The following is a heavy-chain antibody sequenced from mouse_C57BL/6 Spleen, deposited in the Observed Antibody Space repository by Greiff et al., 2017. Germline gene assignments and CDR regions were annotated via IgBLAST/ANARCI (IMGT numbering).Heavy chain of an antibody. CDR2: IHPSDSDT. J-gene: IGHJ4*01. D-gene: IGHD3-2*02. CDR3: AITESSGYVGYAMDY. Sequence: QVQLQQPGAELVKPGASVKVSCKASGYTFTSYWMHWVKQRPGQGLEWIGRIHPSDSDTNYNQKFKGKATLTVDKSSSTAYMQLSSLTSEDSAVYYGAITESSGYVGYAMDYWGQGTSVTVSS. V-gene: IGHV1-74*01. CDR1: GYTFTSYW.